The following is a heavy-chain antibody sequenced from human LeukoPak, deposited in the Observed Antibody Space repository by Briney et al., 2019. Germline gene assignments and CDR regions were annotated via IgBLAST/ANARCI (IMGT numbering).Heavy chain of an antibody. CDR3: ARSVEGAFGR. Sequence: GGSLRLSCAASGFTFSPYSMNWIRQAPGKGLEWVSYITGSSHRIHYADSVKGRFTISRDNAKNSVHLQMDSLRDEDTAVYYCARSVEGAFGRWGQGTLVTVSS. CDR1: GFTFSPYS. CDR2: ITGSSHRI. V-gene: IGHV3-48*02. J-gene: IGHJ4*02. D-gene: IGHD3-16*01.